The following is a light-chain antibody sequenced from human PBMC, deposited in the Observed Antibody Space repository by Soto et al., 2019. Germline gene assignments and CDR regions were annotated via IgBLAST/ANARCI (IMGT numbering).Light chain of an antibody. CDR2: DVS. CDR1: SGDIGGYNY. CDR3: LSYTTSSTYV. J-gene: IGLJ1*01. Sequence: QSALTQPASVSGSPGQSIAISCTGTSGDIGGYNYVSWYQHHPGRAPKLMIYDVSYRPSGVSTRFSGSKSDNTASLTISGLQPEDEGDYYCLSYTTSSTYVFGTGTKLTVL. V-gene: IGLV2-14*03.